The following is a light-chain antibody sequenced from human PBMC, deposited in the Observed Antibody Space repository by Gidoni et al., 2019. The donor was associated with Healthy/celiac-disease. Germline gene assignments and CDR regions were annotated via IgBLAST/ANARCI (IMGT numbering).Light chain of an antibody. CDR1: QSVSSSY. Sequence: IVLTQSPGTLSLSPGARATLSCRASQSVSSSYLAWYQQKPGQAPRLLIYGASSRATGIPDRFSGSGSGTDFTLTISRLEPEDFAVYYCQQYGSSLSWTFGQGTKVEIK. CDR3: QQYGSSLSWT. V-gene: IGKV3-20*01. J-gene: IGKJ1*01. CDR2: GAS.